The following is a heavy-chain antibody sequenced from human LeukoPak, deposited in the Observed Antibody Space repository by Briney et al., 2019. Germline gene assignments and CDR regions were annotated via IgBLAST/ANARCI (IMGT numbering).Heavy chain of an antibody. J-gene: IGHJ6*02. CDR2: IYSGGST. Sequence: GGSLRLSCAASGFTVSSNYMSWVRQAPGKGLEWVSVIYSGGSTYYADSVKGRFTISRDNSKNTLYLQMNSLRAEDTAVYYCARARGVRESPYGFPYYYYGMDVRGQGTTVTVSS. D-gene: IGHD4-17*01. CDR1: GFTVSSNY. CDR3: ARARGVRESPYGFPYYYYGMDV. V-gene: IGHV3-66*01.